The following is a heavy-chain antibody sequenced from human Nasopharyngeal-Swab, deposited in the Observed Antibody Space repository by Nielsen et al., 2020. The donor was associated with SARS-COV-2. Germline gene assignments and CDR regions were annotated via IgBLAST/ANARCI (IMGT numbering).Heavy chain of an antibody. V-gene: IGHV3-21*01. J-gene: IGHJ4*02. CDR1: GFTFSSYS. CDR2: ISSSSSYI. Sequence: GGSLRLSCAASGFTFSSYSMNWVRQAPGKGLEWVSSISSSSSYIYYADSVKGRFTISRDNAKNSLYLQMNSLRAEDTAVYYCARGPTIFGGVIDYWGQGTLVTVSS. CDR3: ARGPTIFGGVIDY. D-gene: IGHD3-3*01.